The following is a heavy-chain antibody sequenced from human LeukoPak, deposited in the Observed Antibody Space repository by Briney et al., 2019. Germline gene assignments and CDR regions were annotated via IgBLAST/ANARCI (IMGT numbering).Heavy chain of an antibody. Sequence: SETLSLTCTVSGYSISSGYYWGWIRQPPGKGLEWIGSIYHSGSTYYNPSLKSRVTISVDTSKNQFSLKLSSVTAADTAVYYCASGDYGGNLSGRVNYYYYYMDVWGKGTTVTISS. D-gene: IGHD4-23*01. CDR2: IYHSGST. CDR1: GYSISSGYY. J-gene: IGHJ6*03. V-gene: IGHV4-38-2*02. CDR3: ASGDYGGNLSGRVNYYYYYMDV.